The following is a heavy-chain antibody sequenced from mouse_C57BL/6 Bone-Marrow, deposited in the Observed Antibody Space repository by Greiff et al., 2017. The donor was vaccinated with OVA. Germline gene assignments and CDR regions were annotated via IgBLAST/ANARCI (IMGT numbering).Heavy chain of an antibody. J-gene: IGHJ1*03. Sequence: VQLQQPGAELVKPGASVKMSCKASGYTFTSYWITWVKQRPGQGLEWIGDIYPGSGSTNYNEKFKSKATLTVDTSSCTAYMQLSSLTSEDSADYYCARERYDDYDDFDVWGTGTTVTVSS. CDR2: IYPGSGST. CDR3: ARERYDDYDDFDV. D-gene: IGHD2-4*01. V-gene: IGHV1-55*01. CDR1: GYTFTSYW.